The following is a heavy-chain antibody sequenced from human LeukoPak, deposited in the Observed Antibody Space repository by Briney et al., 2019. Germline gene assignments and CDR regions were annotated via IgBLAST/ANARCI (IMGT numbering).Heavy chain of an antibody. Sequence: PSETLSLTCTVSGYSISSGYYWGWIRQPPGKGLEWIGSIYHSGSTYYNPSLNSRVTISVDTSKNQFSLKLSSVTAADTAVYYCARGSVVGATIGLDYWGQGTLVTVSS. V-gene: IGHV4-38-2*02. CDR1: GYSISSGYY. CDR2: IYHSGST. CDR3: ARGSVVGATIGLDY. D-gene: IGHD1-26*01. J-gene: IGHJ4*02.